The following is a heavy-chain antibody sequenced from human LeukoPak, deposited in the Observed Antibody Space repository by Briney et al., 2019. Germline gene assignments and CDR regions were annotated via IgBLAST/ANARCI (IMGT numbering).Heavy chain of an antibody. CDR2: ISSSGSTI. D-gene: IGHD1-26*01. CDR3: ASFDMKWDPS. Sequence: GGSLRLSCAASGFTFSSYEMNWVRQAPGKGLEWVSYISSSGSTIYYADSVKGRFTISRDNAKNSLYLQMNSLRAEDTAVYYCASFDMKWDPSWGQGTLVTVSS. CDR1: GFTFSSYE. V-gene: IGHV3-48*03. J-gene: IGHJ5*02.